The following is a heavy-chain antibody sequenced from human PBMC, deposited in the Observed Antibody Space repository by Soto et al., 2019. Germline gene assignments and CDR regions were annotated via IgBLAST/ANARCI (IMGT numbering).Heavy chain of an antibody. CDR3: ARAIAVAGDAEYFQH. CDR2: IIPILGIA. D-gene: IGHD6-19*01. CDR1: GGTFSSYT. Sequence: QVQLVQSGAEVKKPGSSVKVSCKASGGTFSSYTISWVRQAPGQGLEWMGRIIPILGIANYAQKFQGRVTITADKSTSTAYMELSSLRSEDTAMYYCARAIAVAGDAEYFQHWGQGTLVTVSS. V-gene: IGHV1-69*02. J-gene: IGHJ1*01.